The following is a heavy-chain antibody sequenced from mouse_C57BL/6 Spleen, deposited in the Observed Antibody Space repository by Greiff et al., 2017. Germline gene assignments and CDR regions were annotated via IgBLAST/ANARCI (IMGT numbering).Heavy chain of an antibody. CDR3: ASHYYGSSPRYFDV. Sequence: QVQLQQPGAELVKPGASVKLSCKASGYTFTSYWMHWVKQRPGQGLEWIGMIHPNSGSTNHNEKFKSKATLTVDKSSSTAYMQLSSLTSEDSAVYYCASHYYGSSPRYFDVWGTGTTATVSS. D-gene: IGHD1-1*01. J-gene: IGHJ1*03. CDR2: IHPNSGST. CDR1: GYTFTSYW. V-gene: IGHV1-64*01.